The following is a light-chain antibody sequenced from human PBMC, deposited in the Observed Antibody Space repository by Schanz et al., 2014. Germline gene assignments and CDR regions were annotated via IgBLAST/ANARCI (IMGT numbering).Light chain of an antibody. Sequence: QSALTQPRSVSGSPGQSVSISCTGTSSDVGGSNYVSWYQQHPGKAPKLLIYDVSKRPSGVPDRFSGSKSGNTASLTISGLQAEDEADYYCSSYTSTSTLFVFGSGTKLTVL. CDR2: DVS. J-gene: IGLJ1*01. CDR3: SSYTSTSTLFV. CDR1: SSDVGGSNY. V-gene: IGLV2-11*01.